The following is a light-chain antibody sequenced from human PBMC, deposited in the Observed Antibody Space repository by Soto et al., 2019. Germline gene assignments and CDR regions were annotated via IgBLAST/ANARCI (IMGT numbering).Light chain of an antibody. CDR2: EVS. Sequence: QSVLTQPASVSGPPGLSITISCSGTSNDVGGYDYVSWYRQHPDRAPRLLIYEVSNRPSGISDRFSGSRSGNTASLTISGLQADDEADYSCASYTVSGTLIFGGGTK. CDR3: ASYTVSGTLI. J-gene: IGLJ2*01. V-gene: IGLV2-14*01. CDR1: SNDVGGYDY.